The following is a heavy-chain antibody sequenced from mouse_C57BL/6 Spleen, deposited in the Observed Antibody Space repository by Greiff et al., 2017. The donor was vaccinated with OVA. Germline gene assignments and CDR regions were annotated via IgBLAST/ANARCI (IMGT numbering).Heavy chain of an antibody. CDR1: GYSFTGYY. J-gene: IGHJ2*01. D-gene: IGHD2-1*01. Sequence: EVQLQESGPELVKPGASVKISCKASGYSFTGYYMNWVKQSPEKSLEWIGEINPSTGGTTYNQKFKAKATLTVDKSSSTAYMQLKSLTSEDSAVYYCARIPYGNYDYWGQGTTLTVSS. V-gene: IGHV1-42*01. CDR3: ARIPYGNYDY. CDR2: INPSTGGT.